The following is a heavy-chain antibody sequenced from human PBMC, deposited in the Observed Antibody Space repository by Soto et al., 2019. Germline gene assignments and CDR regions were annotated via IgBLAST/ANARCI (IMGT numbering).Heavy chain of an antibody. CDR2: ISSTGGTI. CDR3: ARDFYGDYGADY. CDR1: GFTFSSYS. J-gene: IGHJ4*02. Sequence: EVQLVESGGDLVQPGGCLRLSCAASGFTFSSYSMNWVRQAPGKGLEWISYISSTGGTIYYADSVKGRFTISRDNAKNSLYLQMNSLRAEDTAVYYCARDFYGDYGADYWGQVTLVSVSS. D-gene: IGHD4-17*01. V-gene: IGHV3-48*01.